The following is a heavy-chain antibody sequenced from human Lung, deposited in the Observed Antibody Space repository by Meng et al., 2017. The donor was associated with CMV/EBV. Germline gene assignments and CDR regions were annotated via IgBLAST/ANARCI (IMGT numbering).Heavy chain of an antibody. J-gene: IGHJ5*02. CDR2: IKHDGSET. D-gene: IGHD3-10*01. CDR1: GFTFNSYW. CDR3: ATGSGDYGA. Sequence: GESXKISCAASGFTFNSYWMSWVRQAPGEGLEWVGNIKHDGSETHYLDSVKGRFTISRDNAKKSMYLQMNSLRVDDTAVYFCATGSGDYGAWGQRTLVTVSS. V-gene: IGHV3-7*01.